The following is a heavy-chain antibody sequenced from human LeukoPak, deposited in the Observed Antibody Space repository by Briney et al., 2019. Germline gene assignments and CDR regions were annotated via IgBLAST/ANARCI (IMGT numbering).Heavy chain of an antibody. CDR2: ISGSGGST. CDR1: GFTFSSYD. Sequence: PGGSLRLSCAAPGFTFSSYDMSWVRQAPGKGLEWVSAISGSGGSTYYADSVKGRFTISRDNSKNTLYLQMNSLRAEDTAVYYCAKVFDTAFDAFDIWGQGTMVTVSS. J-gene: IGHJ3*02. CDR3: AKVFDTAFDAFDI. V-gene: IGHV3-23*01. D-gene: IGHD5-18*01.